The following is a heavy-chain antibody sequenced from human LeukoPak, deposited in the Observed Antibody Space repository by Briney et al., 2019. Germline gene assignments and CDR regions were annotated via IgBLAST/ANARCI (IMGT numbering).Heavy chain of an antibody. V-gene: IGHV3-30*02. CDR2: IRYDGSNK. D-gene: IGHD3-10*02. CDR1: GFTFSSYG. Sequence: GGSLRLSCAASGFTFSSYGMHWVRQAPGKGLEWVAFIRYDGSNKYYADSVKGRFTISRDNSKNTLYLQMNSLRAEDTAVYYCAKDSGVVAIQLSSKSDYWGQGTLVTVSS. CDR3: AKDSGVVAIQLSSKSDY. J-gene: IGHJ4*02.